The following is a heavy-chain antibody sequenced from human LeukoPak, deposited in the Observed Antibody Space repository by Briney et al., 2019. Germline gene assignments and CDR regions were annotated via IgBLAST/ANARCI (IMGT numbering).Heavy chain of an antibody. CDR3: ASTPSVGDYYPWYFDF. D-gene: IGHD1-26*01. CDR1: GITFSTYS. V-gene: IGHV3-21*01. CDR2: ISYSSTYI. J-gene: IGHJ2*01. Sequence: PGGSLRLSCAASGITFSTYSMNWVRQAPGRGLEWVSSISYSSTYIYYEDSVRGRFTISRDNARTSLYLQMNSLRAEDTAVYYCASTPSVGDYYPWYFDFWGRGALVTVSS.